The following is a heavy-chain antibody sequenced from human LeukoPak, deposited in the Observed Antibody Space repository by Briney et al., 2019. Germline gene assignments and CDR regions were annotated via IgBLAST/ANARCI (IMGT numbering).Heavy chain of an antibody. CDR1: DGSISSSSYY. CDR2: IYYSGST. D-gene: IGHD3-10*01. J-gene: IGHJ4*02. Sequence: SETLSLTCTVSDGSISSSSYYWGWIRQPPGKGLEWIGTIYYSGSTYYSPSLKSRVAISVDTSKNQFSLKLSSVTAADTAVYYCAALGSGSYSLDYWGQGTLVTVSS. CDR3: AALGSGSYSLDY. V-gene: IGHV4-39*07.